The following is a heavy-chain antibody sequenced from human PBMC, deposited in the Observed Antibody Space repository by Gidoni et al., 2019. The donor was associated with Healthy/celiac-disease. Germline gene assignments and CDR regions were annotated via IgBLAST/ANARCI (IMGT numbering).Heavy chain of an antibody. CDR1: GGPFSSYA. Sequence: QVQLVQSGAEVKKPGSSVKVSCKASGGPFSSYAISWVRQAPGQGLEWMGGIIPIFGTANYAQKFQGRVTITADESTSTAYMELSSLRSEDTAVYYCARGSSGGYSYGPGFYYYYGMDVWGQGTTVTVSS. D-gene: IGHD5-18*01. J-gene: IGHJ6*02. V-gene: IGHV1-69*01. CDR2: IIPIFGTA. CDR3: ARGSSGGYSYGPGFYYYYGMDV.